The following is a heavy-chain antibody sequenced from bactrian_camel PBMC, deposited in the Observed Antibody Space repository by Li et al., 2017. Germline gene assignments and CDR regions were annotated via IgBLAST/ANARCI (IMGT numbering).Heavy chain of an antibody. V-gene: IGHV3S1*01. CDR3: AASYFYGKFSGTKCTVAGGSASNFGV. CDR1: KYTYSRYY. Sequence: HVQLVESGGGSVQAGGSLRLSCAASKYTYSRYYMAWIRQAPGKGLEWVAGTYTDGVSAYYTDSVKGRFTISRDNAKNTVYLHMNDLKPEDTAMYYCAASYFYGKFSGTKCTVAGGSASNFGVWGQGTQVTVS. CDR2: TYTDGVSA. D-gene: IGHD6*01. J-gene: IGHJ6*01.